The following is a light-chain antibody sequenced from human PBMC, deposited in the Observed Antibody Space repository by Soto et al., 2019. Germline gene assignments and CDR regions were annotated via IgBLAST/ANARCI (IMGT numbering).Light chain of an antibody. V-gene: IGKV1-39*01. CDR3: QQSYSTPT. CDR2: AAS. J-gene: IGKJ2*01. CDR1: QSISSY. Sequence: DIQMTQSPSSLSASVGERVTITCRASQSISSYLNWYKQKPGKAPKLLIYAASSLQSGVPSRFSGSGSGTDLTLTISSLQPEDFETYYCQQSYSTPTFGQGTKLEIK.